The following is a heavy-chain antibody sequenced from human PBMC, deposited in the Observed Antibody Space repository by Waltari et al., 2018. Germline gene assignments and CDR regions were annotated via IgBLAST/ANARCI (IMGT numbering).Heavy chain of an antibody. CDR2: INPNSGGT. J-gene: IGHJ3*02. CDR1: GYTFTGYY. V-gene: IGHV1-2*06. D-gene: IGHD2-8*01. Sequence: QVQLVQSGAEVKKPGASVKVSCKASGYTFTGYYMHWVRRAPGQGLEWMGRINPNSGGTNYAQKFKGRVTMTRETSISTAYMELSRLRSDDTAVYYCASGVGSGRVAFDIWGQGTMVTVSS. CDR3: ASGVGSGRVAFDI.